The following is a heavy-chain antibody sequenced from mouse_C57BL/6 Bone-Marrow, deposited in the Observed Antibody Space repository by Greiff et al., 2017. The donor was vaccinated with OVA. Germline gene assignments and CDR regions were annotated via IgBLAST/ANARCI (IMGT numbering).Heavy chain of an antibody. CDR2: IDPENGDT. CDR1: GFTIKDDY. V-gene: IGHV14-4*01. J-gene: IGHJ3*01. CDR3: TARGGWVAY. Sequence: VQLQQSGAELVRPGASVTLSCTASGFTIKDDYMHWVKQRPEQGLEWLGWIDPENGDTEYASKFQGKATITADTSSNTADLQLSSLTSEDTAVYYCTARGGWVAYWGQGTLVTVSA.